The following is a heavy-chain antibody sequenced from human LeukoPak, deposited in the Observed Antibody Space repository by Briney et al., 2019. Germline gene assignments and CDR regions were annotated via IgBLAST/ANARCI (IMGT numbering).Heavy chain of an antibody. CDR2: ISDSGDST. CDR1: GFTFSSYA. Sequence: PGGSLRLSCAASGFTFSSYAMSWVRQAPGKGLEWVSAISDSGDSTYYADSVKGRFTISRDNSKNTLYLKMSSLRAEDTAVYYCAKGRSDSSGYYYVGFDYWGQGTLVTVSS. D-gene: IGHD3-22*01. V-gene: IGHV3-23*01. J-gene: IGHJ4*02. CDR3: AKGRSDSSGYYYVGFDY.